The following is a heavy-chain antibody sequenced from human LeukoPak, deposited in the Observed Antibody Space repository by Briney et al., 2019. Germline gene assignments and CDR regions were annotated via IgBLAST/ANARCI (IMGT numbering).Heavy chain of an antibody. CDR2: IRGSGGST. D-gene: IGHD2-15*01. CDR1: GFTFSSYA. V-gene: IGHV3-23*01. CDR3: AKDVVVAPSRFDY. Sequence: PGGSLRLSCAASGFTFSSYAMSWVRQAPGKGLEWVSGIRGSGGSTYYADSVKGRFTISRDNSKNTMYLQMNSLRAEDTAVYYCAKDVVVAPSRFDYWGQGTLVTVSS. J-gene: IGHJ4*02.